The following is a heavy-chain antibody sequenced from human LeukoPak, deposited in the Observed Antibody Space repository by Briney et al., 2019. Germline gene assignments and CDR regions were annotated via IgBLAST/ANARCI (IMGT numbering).Heavy chain of an antibody. V-gene: IGHV3-23*01. CDR3: AKDGLIAIFSIVVVPAAQFDY. CDR2: ISGSGGST. CDR1: GLTFSSYA. J-gene: IGHJ4*02. Sequence: PGGSLRLSCAASGLTFSSYAMSWVRQAPGKGLEWVSAISGSGGSTYYADSVKGRFTISRDNSKNTLYLQMNSLRAEDTAVYYCAKDGLIAIFSIVVVPAAQFDYWGQGTLVTVSS. D-gene: IGHD2-2*01.